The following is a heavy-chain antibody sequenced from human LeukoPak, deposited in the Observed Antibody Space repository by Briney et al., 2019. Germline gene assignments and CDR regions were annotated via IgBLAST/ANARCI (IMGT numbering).Heavy chain of an antibody. V-gene: IGHV4-34*01. J-gene: IGHJ6*03. CDR1: GGSFSGYY. D-gene: IGHD2-2*01. Sequence: SETLSLTCAVYGGSFSGYYWSWIRQPPGKGLEWIGEINHSGSTNYNPSLKSRVTISVDTSKNQFSLKLSSVTAADTAVYYCARRGGVPAAAFYYYYYIDVWGKGTTVTVSS. CDR2: INHSGST. CDR3: ARRGGVPAAAFYYYYYIDV.